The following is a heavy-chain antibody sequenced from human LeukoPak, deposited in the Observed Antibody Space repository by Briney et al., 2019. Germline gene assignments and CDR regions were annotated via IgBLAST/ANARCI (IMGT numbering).Heavy chain of an antibody. V-gene: IGHV3-7*03. CDR2: IKQDGSEK. CDR1: GFTMSHYG. D-gene: IGHD3-10*01. J-gene: IGHJ4*02. Sequence: GGSLRLSCAASGFTMSHYGVSWVRQAPGKGLEWVANIKQDGSEKYYVDSVKGRFTISRDNAKNSLYLQMNSLRAEDTAVYYCTSLMARGVIWIDYWGQGTLVTVSS. CDR3: TSLMARGVIWIDY.